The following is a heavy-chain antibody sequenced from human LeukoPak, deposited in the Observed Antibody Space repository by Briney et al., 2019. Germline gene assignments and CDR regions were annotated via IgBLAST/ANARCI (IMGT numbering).Heavy chain of an antibody. CDR3: ARQAIVVVPSDY. Sequence: SETLSLTCAVYGGSFSGYYWSWIRQPPGKGLEWIGEINHSGSTNYNPSLKSRVTISVDTSKNQFSLKLSSVTAADTAVYYCARQAIVVVPSDYWGQGTLVTVSS. J-gene: IGHJ4*02. D-gene: IGHD2-21*01. CDR2: INHSGST. V-gene: IGHV4-34*01. CDR1: GGSFSGYY.